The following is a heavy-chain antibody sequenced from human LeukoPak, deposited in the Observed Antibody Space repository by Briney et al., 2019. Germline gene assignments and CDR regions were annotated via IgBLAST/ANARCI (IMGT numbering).Heavy chain of an antibody. CDR1: GGTFSSYA. V-gene: IGHV1-69*05. Sequence: SVKVSCKASGGTFSSYAISWVRQAPGQGLEWMGGIIPVFGTANYAQKFQGRVTITTDESTSTAYMELSSLRSEDTAVYYCARGYCSSTSCYFDPWGQGTLVTVSS. CDR2: IIPVFGTA. CDR3: ARGYCSSTSCYFDP. J-gene: IGHJ5*02. D-gene: IGHD2-2*01.